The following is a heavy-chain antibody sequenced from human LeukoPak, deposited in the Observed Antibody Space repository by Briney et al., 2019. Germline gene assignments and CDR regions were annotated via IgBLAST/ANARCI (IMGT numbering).Heavy chain of an antibody. D-gene: IGHD2-21*01. CDR1: GFTLSTYN. Sequence: PGGSLRLSCAASGFTLSTYNMNWVRQAPGRGLEWVSYISRRSDTIYYADSVKGRFAISRDNAKNSVYLQMNSLRDEDTAVYYCARDQGEYINVFDYWGQGTLVTVSS. V-gene: IGHV3-48*02. CDR2: ISRRSDTI. J-gene: IGHJ4*02. CDR3: ARDQGEYINVFDY.